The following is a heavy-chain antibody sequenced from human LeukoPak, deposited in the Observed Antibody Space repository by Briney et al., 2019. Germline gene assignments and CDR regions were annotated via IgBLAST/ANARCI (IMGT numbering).Heavy chain of an antibody. Sequence: GGSLRLSCAASGFTFSSHWMNWVRQAPGKGLEWVANVNQGGSEKNYVDSVKGRFTISRDNAKNSLYLQMNSLGVEDTAVYYCARQRPYDYVWGSYRLFDYWGQGALVTVSS. CDR3: ARQRPYDYVWGSYRLFDY. CDR1: GFTFSSHW. J-gene: IGHJ4*02. V-gene: IGHV3-7*01. D-gene: IGHD3-16*02. CDR2: VNQGGSEK.